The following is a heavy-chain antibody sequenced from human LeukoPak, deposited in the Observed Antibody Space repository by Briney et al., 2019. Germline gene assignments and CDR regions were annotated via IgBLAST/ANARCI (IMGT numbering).Heavy chain of an antibody. D-gene: IGHD2-15*01. CDR1: GFTFSSYA. J-gene: IGHJ4*02. V-gene: IGHV3-23*01. CDR3: AKWGCSGDNCYPFDY. Sequence: GGPLRLSCAASGFTFSSYAMSWVRQAPGKGLEWVSAISGSGGSTYYADSVKGRFTISRDNSKNTLYLQMNSLRAEDTALYYCAKWGCSGDNCYPFDYWGQGTLVTVSS. CDR2: ISGSGGST.